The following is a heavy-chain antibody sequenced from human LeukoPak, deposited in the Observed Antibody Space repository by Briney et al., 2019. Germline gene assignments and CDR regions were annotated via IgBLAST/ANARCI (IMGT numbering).Heavy chain of an antibody. J-gene: IGHJ4*02. CDR3: ARRSSWSEGPFDY. D-gene: IGHD6-13*01. CDR1: GFTFSSYS. CDR2: ISSSSSYI. V-gene: IGHV3-21*01. Sequence: PGGSLRLSCAASGFTFSSYSMNWVRQAPGKGLEWVSSISSSSSYIYYADSVKGRFTISRDNAKNSLYLQMNSLRAEDTAVYYCARRSSWSEGPFDYWGQGTLVTVSS.